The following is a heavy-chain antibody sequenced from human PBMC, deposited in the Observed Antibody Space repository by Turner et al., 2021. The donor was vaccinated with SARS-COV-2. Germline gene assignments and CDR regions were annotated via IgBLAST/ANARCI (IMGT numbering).Heavy chain of an antibody. V-gene: IGHV3-23*01. D-gene: IGHD3-10*01. CDR1: GLTFSNYG. CDR3: AKDHYGSNDY. CDR2: ILSTFHT. J-gene: IGHJ4*02. Sequence: EVKLLESGGGLVQPGGSLRLSCAASGLTFSNYGMSWVRQAPGKGLEWGSTILSTFHTYYADSVNGRFTISRDNSNNMLFLQMNSLRAEDTAKYYCAKDHYGSNDYWGQGTLVTVSS.